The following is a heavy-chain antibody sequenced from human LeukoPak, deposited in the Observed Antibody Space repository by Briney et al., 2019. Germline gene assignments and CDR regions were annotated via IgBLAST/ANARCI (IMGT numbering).Heavy chain of an antibody. D-gene: IGHD2-15*01. J-gene: IGHJ4*02. V-gene: IGHV4-39*07. Sequence: PSETLSLTCTVSGGSISSSSYYWGWIRQPPGKGLEWIGSIYYSGSTYYNPSLKSRVTISVDTSKNQFSLKLSSVTAADTAVYYCARAYYCSGGSCYPLGLRYWGQGTLVTVSS. CDR2: IYYSGST. CDR3: ARAYYCSGGSCYPLGLRY. CDR1: GGSISSSSYY.